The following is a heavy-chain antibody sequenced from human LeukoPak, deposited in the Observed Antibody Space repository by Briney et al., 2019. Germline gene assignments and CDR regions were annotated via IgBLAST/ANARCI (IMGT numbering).Heavy chain of an antibody. CDR3: ATAPGSYYHFDH. D-gene: IGHD1-26*01. J-gene: IGHJ4*02. Sequence: ASVNVSCKASGYTVTGYYIHWVRQAPGQGLEWMGWLNPNTGVTNYPQKFQGRVTMTRDTSINTAYMDLSTLRSDDTAVYYCATAPGSYYHFDHWGRGNVTTVSS. CDR1: GYTVTGYY. V-gene: IGHV1-2*02. CDR2: LNPNTGVT.